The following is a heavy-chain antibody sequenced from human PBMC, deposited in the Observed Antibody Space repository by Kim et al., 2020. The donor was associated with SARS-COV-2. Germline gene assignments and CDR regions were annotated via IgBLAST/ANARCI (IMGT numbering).Heavy chain of an antibody. Sequence: GGSLRLSCAASVFTVSSNYMSWVRQAPGKGLEWVSVIYSGGSTYYADSVKGRFTISRDNSKNTLYLQMNSLRAEDTAVYYCARDVYTPYGDYLDAFDIWGQGTMVTVSS. CDR2: IYSGGST. D-gene: IGHD4-17*01. CDR3: ARDVYTPYGDYLDAFDI. J-gene: IGHJ3*02. CDR1: VFTVSSNY. V-gene: IGHV3-66*01.